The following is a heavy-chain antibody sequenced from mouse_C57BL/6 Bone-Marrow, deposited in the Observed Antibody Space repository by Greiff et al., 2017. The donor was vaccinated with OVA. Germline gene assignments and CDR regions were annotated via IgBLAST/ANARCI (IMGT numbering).Heavy chain of an antibody. V-gene: IGHV1-22*01. Sequence: EVQVVESGPELVKPGASVKMSCKASGYTFTDYNMHWVKQSHGKSLEWIGYINPNNGGTSYNQKFKGKATLTVNKSSSTAYMELRSLTSEDSAVYYCARGGYYLYAMDYWGQGTSVTVSS. CDR3: ARGGYYLYAMDY. D-gene: IGHD2-3*01. J-gene: IGHJ4*01. CDR2: INPNNGGT. CDR1: GYTFTDYN.